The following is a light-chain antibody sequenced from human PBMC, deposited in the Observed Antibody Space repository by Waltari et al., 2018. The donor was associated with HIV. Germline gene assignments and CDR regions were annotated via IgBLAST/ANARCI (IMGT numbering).Light chain of an antibody. CDR1: TLGDEY. CDR3: QARDSSSMI. J-gene: IGLJ2*01. CDR2: EDD. V-gene: IGLV3-1*01. Sequence: SFELIQPPSVSVSPGQTASITCSGDTLGDEYVCWYQQRPGQSPVLVIYEDDKRPSGIPERFSGSNSGNTATLTISGTQAMDEAEYYCQARDSSSMIFGGGTKLAVL.